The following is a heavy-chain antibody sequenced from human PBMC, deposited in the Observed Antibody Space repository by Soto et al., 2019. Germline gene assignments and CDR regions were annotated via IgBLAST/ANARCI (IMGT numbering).Heavy chain of an antibody. CDR1: GGSISSGGYY. J-gene: IGHJ4*02. Sequence: QVQLQESGPGLVKPSQTLSLTCTVSGGSISSGGYYWSWIRQHPGKGLEWIGYIYYGGSTYYNPSLKSRVTISVDTPKNQFSLKLSSVTAADTAVYYCARFLPSYGTPWDYFDYWGQGTLVTVSS. D-gene: IGHD3-10*01. CDR2: IYYGGST. V-gene: IGHV4-31*03. CDR3: ARFLPSYGTPWDYFDY.